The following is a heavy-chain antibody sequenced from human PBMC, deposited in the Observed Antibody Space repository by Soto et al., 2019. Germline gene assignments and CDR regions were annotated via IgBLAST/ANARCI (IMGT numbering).Heavy chain of an antibody. D-gene: IGHD5-12*01. CDR3: ARRATIAFTGDY. Sequence: GGSLRLSCAASGFTFSSYAMHWVRQAPGKGLEWVAVISYDGSNKYYADSVKGRFTISRDNSKNTLYLQMNSLRAEDTAVYYCARRATIAFTGDYWGQGTLVTVSS. CDR1: GFTFSSYA. J-gene: IGHJ4*02. V-gene: IGHV3-30-3*01. CDR2: ISYDGSNK.